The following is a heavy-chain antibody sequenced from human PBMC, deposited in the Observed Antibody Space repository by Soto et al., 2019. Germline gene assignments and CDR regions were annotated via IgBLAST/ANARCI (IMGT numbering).Heavy chain of an antibody. D-gene: IGHD1-26*01. CDR3: VSPSVGAAAGDWFDP. Sequence: EVQLVQSGAEVKKPGESLRISCKGSGYRFTSHWITWVRQMPGKGLEWMGTIDPSDSHTNYSPSFQGHVNISADKSISTASLQLSSLKASDTAMYYCVSPSVGAAAGDWFDPWGQGTLVTVSS. J-gene: IGHJ5*02. CDR2: IDPSDSHT. CDR1: GYRFTSHW. V-gene: IGHV5-10-1*01.